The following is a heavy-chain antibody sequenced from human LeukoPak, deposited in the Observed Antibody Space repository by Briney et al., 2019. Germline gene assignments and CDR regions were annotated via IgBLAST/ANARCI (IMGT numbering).Heavy chain of an antibody. V-gene: IGHV3-21*01. J-gene: IGHJ4*02. CDR3: GRRVTTFLS. Sequence: PGGSLRLSCSASGFDLIPYTMNWVRQAPGKGLEWVASISSSSSYMYYGDSLKGRFTISRDNAKNTLYLQLGSLRAEDTVTYYCGRRVTTFLSWGQGTLVIVSS. CDR1: GFDLIPYT. CDR2: ISSSSSYM. D-gene: IGHD4-17*01.